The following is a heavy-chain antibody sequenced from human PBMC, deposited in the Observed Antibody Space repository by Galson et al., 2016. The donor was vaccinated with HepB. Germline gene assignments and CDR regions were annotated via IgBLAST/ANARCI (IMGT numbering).Heavy chain of an antibody. J-gene: IGHJ6*02. D-gene: IGHD3-22*01. Sequence: SVKVSCKASGGTFSSYGTSWVRQVFGQGLEWMGGIIPIFGTANYAQKFEGRVTITADESTSTVYMELSNLRSEDTAVYYCARGWFFYDTSGYPAKYYYYGMDVWGQGTTVTVSS. CDR2: IIPIFGTA. CDR1: GGTFSSYG. CDR3: ARGWFFYDTSGYPAKYYYYGMDV. V-gene: IGHV1-69*13.